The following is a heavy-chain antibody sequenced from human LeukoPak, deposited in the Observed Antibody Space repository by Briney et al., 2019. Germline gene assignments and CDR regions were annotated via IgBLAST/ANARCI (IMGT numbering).Heavy chain of an antibody. Sequence: SETLSLTCTVSGGSISSYYWSWIRQPPGKGLEWIGYIYYSGSTNYNPSLKSRVTISVDTSKNQFSLKLSSVTAADTAMYYCAREATGYSSSWYIHWGQGTLVTVSS. V-gene: IGHV4-59*01. CDR3: AREATGYSSSWYIH. J-gene: IGHJ4*02. D-gene: IGHD6-13*01. CDR1: GGSISSYY. CDR2: IYYSGST.